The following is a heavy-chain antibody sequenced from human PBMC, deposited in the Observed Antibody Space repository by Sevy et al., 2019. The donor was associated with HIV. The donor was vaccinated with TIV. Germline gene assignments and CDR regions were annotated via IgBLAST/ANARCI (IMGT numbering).Heavy chain of an antibody. CDR2: INRDGSEK. J-gene: IGHJ3*01. V-gene: IGHV3-7*01. CDR1: GFTFRTYW. Sequence: GGSLRLSCAASGFTFRTYWMSWVRQAPGKGLEWVANINRDGSEKYYVDSVKGRLTISRDNAKNSLYLQINSLRAEDTAIYCCAGRRWNNGFDFWGRGTMVTVSS. D-gene: IGHD1-1*01. CDR3: AGRRWNNGFDF.